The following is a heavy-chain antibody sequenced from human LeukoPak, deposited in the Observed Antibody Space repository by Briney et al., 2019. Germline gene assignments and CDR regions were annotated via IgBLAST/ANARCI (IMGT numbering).Heavy chain of an antibody. CDR2: ISSSSGTL. CDR3: ARDWFNDY. Sequence: GGSLRLSCAASGFTFGSNGMNWVRQAPGKGLEWVSYISSSSGTLYYADSVKGRFTISRDNAKNSLYLQMNSLRAEDTAVYYCARDWFNDYWGQGTLVTVSS. J-gene: IGHJ4*02. D-gene: IGHD3-10*01. CDR1: GFTFGSNG. V-gene: IGHV3-48*01.